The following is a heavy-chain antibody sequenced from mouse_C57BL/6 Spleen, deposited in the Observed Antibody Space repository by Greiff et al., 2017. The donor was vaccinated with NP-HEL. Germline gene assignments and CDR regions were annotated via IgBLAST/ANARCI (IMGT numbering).Heavy chain of an antibody. J-gene: IGHJ2*01. V-gene: IGHV5-4*01. CDR3: AREKDYYGSSPYYFDY. Sequence: EVKLVESGGGLVKPGGSLKLSCAASGFTFSSYAMSWVRQTPEKRLEWVATISDGGSYTYYPDNVKGRFTISRDNAKNNLYLQMSHLKSEDTAMYYCAREKDYYGSSPYYFDYWGQGTTLTVSS. D-gene: IGHD1-1*01. CDR2: ISDGGSYT. CDR1: GFTFSSYA.